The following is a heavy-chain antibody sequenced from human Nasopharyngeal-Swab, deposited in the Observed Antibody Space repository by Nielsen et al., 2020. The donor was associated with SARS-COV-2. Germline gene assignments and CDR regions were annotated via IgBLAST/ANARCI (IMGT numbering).Heavy chain of an antibody. CDR2: IYYSGST. D-gene: IGHD1-1*01. Sequence: WIRQPPGKGLEWIGSIYYSGSTYYNPSLKSRVTISVDTSKNQFSLKPSSVTAADTAVYYCARDRNFVWNGAVGLDYWGQGTLVTVSS. J-gene: IGHJ4*02. CDR3: ARDRNFVWNGAVGLDY. V-gene: IGHV4-39*07.